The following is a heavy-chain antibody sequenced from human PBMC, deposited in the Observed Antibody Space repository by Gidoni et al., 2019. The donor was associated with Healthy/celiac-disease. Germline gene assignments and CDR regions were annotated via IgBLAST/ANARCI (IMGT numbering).Heavy chain of an antibody. CDR2: IYHSGST. V-gene: IGHV4-4*02. J-gene: IGHJ1*01. CDR3: ARVPSGDYGPEYFQH. D-gene: IGHD4-17*01. CDR1: GGSISSSHW. Sequence: QVQLQESGPGLVKPSGTLSPTCAVSGGSISSSHWRRWVRPPPGKGLEWIGEIYHSGSTNYNPSLKSRVTISVDKSKNQFSLKLSSVTAADTAVYYCARVPSGDYGPEYFQHWGQGTLVTVSS.